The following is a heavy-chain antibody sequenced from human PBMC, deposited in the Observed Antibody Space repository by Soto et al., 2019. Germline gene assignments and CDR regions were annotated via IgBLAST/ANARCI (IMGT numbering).Heavy chain of an antibody. Sequence: QVQLVQSGAEVKKPGSSVKVSCKASGGTFSSDAISWVRQAPGQGLEWMGGIIPIFGTANYAQKFQGRVTITADESTSTAYMELSSLRSEDTAVYYCARGVYYYDSSGHQIDYWGQGTLVTVSS. CDR3: ARGVYYYDSSGHQIDY. CDR1: GGTFSSDA. V-gene: IGHV1-69*12. CDR2: IIPIFGTA. J-gene: IGHJ4*02. D-gene: IGHD3-22*01.